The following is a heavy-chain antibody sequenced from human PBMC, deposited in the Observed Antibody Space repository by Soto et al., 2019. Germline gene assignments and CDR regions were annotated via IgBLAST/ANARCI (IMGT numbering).Heavy chain of an antibody. CDR3: ARTKDLAAAGTRWGPRHYYGMDV. V-gene: IGHV1-69*01. CDR1: GGTFSSYA. CDR2: IIPIFGTA. D-gene: IGHD6-13*01. J-gene: IGHJ6*02. Sequence: QVQLVQSGAEVKKPGSSVKVSCKASGGTFSSYAISWVRQAPGQGLEWMGGIIPIFGTANSAQRFEGRVTITADESTSTAYMELSSLRSEDTAVYYCARTKDLAAAGTRWGPRHYYGMDVWGQGTTVTVSS.